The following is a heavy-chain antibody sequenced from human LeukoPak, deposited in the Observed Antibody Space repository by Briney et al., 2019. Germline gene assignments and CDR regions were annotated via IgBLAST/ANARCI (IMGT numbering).Heavy chain of an antibody. CDR2: IYYSGST. J-gene: IGHJ4*02. D-gene: IGHD5-18*01. V-gene: IGHV4-31*03. Sequence: PSETLSLTCTDSGGSISSGGYYWSWIRQHPGKGLEWIGYIYYSGSTYYNPSLKSRVTISVDTSKNQFSLKLSSVTAADTAVYYCARNRGYSYGYYFDYWGQGTLITVSS. CDR1: GGSISSGGYY. CDR3: ARNRGYSYGYYFDY.